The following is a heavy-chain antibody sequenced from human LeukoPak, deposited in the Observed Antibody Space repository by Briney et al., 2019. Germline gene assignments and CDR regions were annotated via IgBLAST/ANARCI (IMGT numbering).Heavy chain of an antibody. CDR3: AKELTTERTPGVDS. D-gene: IGHD4-17*01. CDR2: ISGSGDTI. CDR1: GFTFSSYS. J-gene: IGHJ4*02. V-gene: IGHV3-23*01. Sequence: TGGSLRLSCTASGFTFSSYSMSWVRQGPGTGLEWVSAISGSGDTIFYADSVKGRFTISRDNSKKTLYLQVNSLRAEDTAVYFCAKELTTERTPGVDSWGQGTLVTVSS.